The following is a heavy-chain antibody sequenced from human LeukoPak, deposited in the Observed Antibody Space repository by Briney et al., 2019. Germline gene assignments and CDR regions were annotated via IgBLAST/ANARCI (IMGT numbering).Heavy chain of an antibody. D-gene: IGHD6-13*01. CDR1: GYTLTSYY. Sequence: SVKVSCKASGYTLTSYYLHWVRQAPGQGLEWMGGIIPIFGTANYAQKFQGRVTITADESTSTAYMELSSLRSEDTAVYYCARFGIAADDYWGQGTLVTVSS. V-gene: IGHV1-69*13. CDR2: IIPIFGTA. CDR3: ARFGIAADDY. J-gene: IGHJ4*02.